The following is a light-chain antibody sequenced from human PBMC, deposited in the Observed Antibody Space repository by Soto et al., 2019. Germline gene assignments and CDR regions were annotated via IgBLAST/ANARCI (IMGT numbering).Light chain of an antibody. J-gene: IGLJ1*01. CDR3: QSYDSSLSALYV. Sequence: QSVLTQPPSVSGAPGQRGTISCTGSSSNIGAGYDVHWYQQLPGTAPKLLIYDNNNRPSGVPDRFSGSKSGTSASLAITGLQAEDEADYYCQSYDSSLSALYVFGTGTKVTVL. CDR1: SSNIGAGYD. V-gene: IGLV1-40*01. CDR2: DNN.